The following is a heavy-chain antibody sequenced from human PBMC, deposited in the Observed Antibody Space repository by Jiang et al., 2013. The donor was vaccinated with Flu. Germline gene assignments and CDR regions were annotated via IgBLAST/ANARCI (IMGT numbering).Heavy chain of an antibody. CDR1: GGSFSGYY. CDR3: ARGRGAGYPTYYYYYGMDV. Sequence: LLKPSETLSLTCAVYGGSFSGYYWSWIRQPPGKGLEWIGEINHSGSTNYNPSLKSRVTISVDTSKNQFSLKLSSVTAADTAVYYCARGRGAGYPTYYYYYGMDVWGERDHGHRLL. V-gene: IGHV4-34*01. CDR2: INHSGST. D-gene: IGHD5-12*01. J-gene: IGHJ6*04.